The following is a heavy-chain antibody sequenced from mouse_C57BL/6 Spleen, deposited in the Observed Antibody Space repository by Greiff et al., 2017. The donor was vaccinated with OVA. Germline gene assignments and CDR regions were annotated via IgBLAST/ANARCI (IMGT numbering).Heavy chain of an antibody. J-gene: IGHJ1*03. Sequence: QVHVKQPGAELVKPGASVKLSCKASGYTFTSYWMHWVKQRPGRGLEWIGRIDPNSGGTKYNEKFKSKATLTVDKPSSTAYMQLSSLTSEDSAVDDCARGLTTVDHWYFDVWGTGTTVTVSS. D-gene: IGHD1-1*01. CDR1: GYTFTSYW. CDR3: ARGLTTVDHWYFDV. CDR2: IDPNSGGT. V-gene: IGHV1-72*01.